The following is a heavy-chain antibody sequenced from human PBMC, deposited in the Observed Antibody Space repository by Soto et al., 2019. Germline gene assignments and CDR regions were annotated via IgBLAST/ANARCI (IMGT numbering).Heavy chain of an antibody. CDR3: VSFDWSHHI. CDR2: INSDGSST. Sequence: GGSLRLSCAASRFTFSSYWMHWVRQAPGKGLVWVSRINSDGSSTYYADSVKGRFTISRDNAKNTLYLQMNSLRAEDTAVYYCVSFDWSHHIWGQGTIVTVSS. D-gene: IGHD3-9*01. CDR1: RFTFSSYW. V-gene: IGHV3-74*01. J-gene: IGHJ3*02.